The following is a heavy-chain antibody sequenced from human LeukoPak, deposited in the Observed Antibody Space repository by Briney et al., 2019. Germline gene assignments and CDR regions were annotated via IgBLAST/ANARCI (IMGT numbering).Heavy chain of an antibody. V-gene: IGHV3-48*03. Sequence: GGSLRLSCTASGFTFSSYEMNWVRQAPGKGLEWVSYISSSGSTIYYADSVKGRFTISRDNAKNSLYLQMNNLRDEDTAVYYCARDRDSSGWYWFDPWGQGTLVTVSS. J-gene: IGHJ5*02. CDR2: ISSSGSTI. CDR1: GFTFSSYE. D-gene: IGHD6-19*01. CDR3: ARDRDSSGWYWFDP.